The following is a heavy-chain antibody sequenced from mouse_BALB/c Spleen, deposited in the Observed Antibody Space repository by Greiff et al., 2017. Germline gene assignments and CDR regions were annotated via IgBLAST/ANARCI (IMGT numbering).Heavy chain of an antibody. CDR3: ARKGLRYDGYRAWFAY. D-gene: IGHD2-3*01. CDR1: GYSITSDYA. CDR2: ISYSGST. J-gene: IGHJ3*01. V-gene: IGHV3-2*02. Sequence: EVKLMESGPGLVKPSQSLSLTCTVTGYSITSDYAWNWIRQFPGNKLEWMGYISYSGSTSYNPSLKSRISITRDTSKNQFFLQLNSVTTEDTATYYCARKGLRYDGYRAWFAYWGQGTLVTVSA.